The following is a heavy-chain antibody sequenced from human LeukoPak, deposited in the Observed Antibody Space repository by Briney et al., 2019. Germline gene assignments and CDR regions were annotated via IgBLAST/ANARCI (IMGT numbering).Heavy chain of an antibody. V-gene: IGHV3-30*18. CDR1: GFTFSSYG. CDR3: AKDQGGGWYLMAFDY. Sequence: PGGSLRLSCAASGFTFSSYGMHWVRQAPGKGLEWVAVISYDGSNKYYADSVKGRFTISRDNSKNTLYLQMNSLRAEDTAVYYCAKDQGGGWYLMAFDYWGQGTLVTVSS. D-gene: IGHD2-21*02. J-gene: IGHJ4*02. CDR2: ISYDGSNK.